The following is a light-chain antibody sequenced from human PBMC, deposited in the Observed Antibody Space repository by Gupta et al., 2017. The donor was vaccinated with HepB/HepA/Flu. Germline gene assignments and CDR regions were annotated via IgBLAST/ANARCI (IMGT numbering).Light chain of an antibody. CDR1: QDISIY. CDR2: AAS. J-gene: IGKJ4*01. V-gene: IGKV1-9*01. Sequence: DVQLTQSPFFLPASVGDRFTITCRASQDISIYLVWFQQKPGKAPKLLIYAASTLQSGVPSRFSGSGSGTEFTLTINSLQPEDSATYYCQQINSYPLTFGGGTKVEIK. CDR3: QQINSYPLT.